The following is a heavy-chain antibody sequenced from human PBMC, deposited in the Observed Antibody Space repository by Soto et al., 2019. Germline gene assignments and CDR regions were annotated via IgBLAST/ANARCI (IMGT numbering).Heavy chain of an antibody. V-gene: IGHV5-51*01. J-gene: IGHJ4*02. Sequence: PGESLKIYCKGSGYSFTSYWIGWVRQMPGKGLEWMGIIYPGDSDTRYSPSFQGQATISADKSISTAYLQWSSLKASDTAMYYCARLGRYSSGWYYFDYWGQGTLVTVSS. D-gene: IGHD6-19*01. CDR1: GYSFTSYW. CDR2: IYPGDSDT. CDR3: ARLGRYSSGWYYFDY.